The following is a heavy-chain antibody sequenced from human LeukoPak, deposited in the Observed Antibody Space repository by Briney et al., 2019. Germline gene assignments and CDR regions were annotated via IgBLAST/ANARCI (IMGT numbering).Heavy chain of an antibody. D-gene: IGHD3-22*01. CDR2: ISGSGGST. CDR3: AKDATTLTYYYDSSGYHFDY. Sequence: GGSLRLSCAASGFTFSSYAMSWVRQAPGKGLEWVSAISGSGGSTYYADSVKGRFTISRDNSKNTLYLQMNSLRAEDTAVYYCAKDATTLTYYYDSSGYHFDYWGQGTLVTVSS. V-gene: IGHV3-23*01. J-gene: IGHJ4*02. CDR1: GFTFSSYA.